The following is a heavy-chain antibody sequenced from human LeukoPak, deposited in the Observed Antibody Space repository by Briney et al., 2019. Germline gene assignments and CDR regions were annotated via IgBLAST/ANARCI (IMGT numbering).Heavy chain of an antibody. CDR1: GFTFSSYS. D-gene: IGHD2-15*01. CDR3: ARERWVVVAARDAFDI. J-gene: IGHJ3*02. CDR2: ISSSSSYI. Sequence: PGGSLRLSCAASGFTFSSYSMNWVRQAPGKGLEWVSSISSSSSYIYYADSVKGRFTISRDNAKNSLYLQMNSLRAEDTAVYYCARERWVVVAARDAFDIWGQGTMVTVSS. V-gene: IGHV3-21*01.